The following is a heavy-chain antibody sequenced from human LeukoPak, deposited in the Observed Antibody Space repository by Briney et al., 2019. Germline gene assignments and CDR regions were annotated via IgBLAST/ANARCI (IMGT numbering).Heavy chain of an antibody. V-gene: IGHV3-66*01. CDR1: GFAFSTYS. Sequence: GGSLRLSCAASGFAFSTYSMNWVRQAPGKGLEWVSVIYSGGSTYYADSVKGRFTISRDNSKNTLYLQMNSLRAEDTAVYYCARDILGGVDYWGQGTLVTVSS. D-gene: IGHD3-9*01. J-gene: IGHJ4*02. CDR2: IYSGGST. CDR3: ARDILGGVDY.